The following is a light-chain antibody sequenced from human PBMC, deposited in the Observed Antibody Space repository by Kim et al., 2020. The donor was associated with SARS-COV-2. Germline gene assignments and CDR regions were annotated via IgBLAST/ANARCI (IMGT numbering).Light chain of an antibody. J-gene: IGKJ1*01. CDR3: QQYNSSPWT. Sequence: DIQMTQSPSTLSASVGDRVTIICRASQSISSWLAWYQQKPGKAPKLLIYKASSLESGVPSRFSGSGSGTEFTLTISSLQPDDFATYYCQQYNSSPWTFGQGTKVDIK. CDR2: KAS. V-gene: IGKV1-5*03. CDR1: QSISSW.